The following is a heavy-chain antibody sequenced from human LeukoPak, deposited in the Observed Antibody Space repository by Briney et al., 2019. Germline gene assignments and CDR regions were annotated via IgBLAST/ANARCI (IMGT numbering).Heavy chain of an antibody. CDR1: GYSISSGHY. Sequence: PSETLSLTCAVSGYSISSGHYWGWIRQPPGKGLEWIGSIYHSGGTYYNPSLKSRVTISVDTSKNQFSLKMKSVTAADTAVYYCAGFTPAVDYCSRGTLVTVSS. CDR2: IYHSGGT. D-gene: IGHD3-10*01. J-gene: IGHJ4*02. CDR3: AGFTPAVDY. V-gene: IGHV4-38-2*01.